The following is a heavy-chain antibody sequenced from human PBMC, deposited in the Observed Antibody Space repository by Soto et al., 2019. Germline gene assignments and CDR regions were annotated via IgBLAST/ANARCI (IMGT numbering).Heavy chain of an antibody. Sequence: PGGSLRLSCAACGFTFSSYAMGWVRQAPGKGLEWVSAISGSGGSTYYADSVKGRFTISRDNSKNTLYLQMNSLRAEDTAVYYCAKDRRYSGYDPLAYWGQGTLVTVSS. J-gene: IGHJ4*02. V-gene: IGHV3-23*01. D-gene: IGHD5-12*01. CDR2: ISGSGGST. CDR1: GFTFSSYA. CDR3: AKDRRYSGYDPLAY.